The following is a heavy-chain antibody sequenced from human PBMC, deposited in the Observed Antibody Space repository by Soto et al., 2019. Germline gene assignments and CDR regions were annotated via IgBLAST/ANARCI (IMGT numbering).Heavy chain of an antibody. Sequence: TGGSLRLSCLASGFSFVTYAMTWFRQVPGKGLEWVSTISGGIGSTLYADSVKGRFTISRDISKKMLFLHMNGLRGEDTGTYYCAKGAARYFDYWGRGTLVTVSS. D-gene: IGHD1-26*01. CDR3: AKGAARYFDY. CDR1: GFSFVTYA. J-gene: IGHJ4*02. CDR2: ISGGIGST. V-gene: IGHV3-23*01.